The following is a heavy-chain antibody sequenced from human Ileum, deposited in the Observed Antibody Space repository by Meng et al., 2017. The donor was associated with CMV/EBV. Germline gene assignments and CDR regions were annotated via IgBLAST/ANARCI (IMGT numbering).Heavy chain of an antibody. CDR1: GFSLSAHF. CDR2: IKKKSDSYAT. V-gene: IGHV3-72*01. CDR3: ARAAVYSDVYYVDY. J-gene: IGHJ4*02. Sequence: GFSLSAHFMHWVRQAPGKGLEWVGRIKKKSDSYATEYAASVKGRFTISRDDSKNSLYLQMNSLRIEDTAVYYCARAAVYSDVYYVDYWGQGTLVTVSS. D-gene: IGHD6-13*01.